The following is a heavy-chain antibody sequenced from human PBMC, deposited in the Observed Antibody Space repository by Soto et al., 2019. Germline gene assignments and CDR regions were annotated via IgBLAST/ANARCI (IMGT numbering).Heavy chain of an antibody. CDR3: TTLSYLYYDGMDV. Sequence: GGSLRLSCAASGFTFSNAWMNWVRQGPGKGLEWLGRIKSKVDGGTADYGAATKGRFNISRDDLKNMLYLQMNSLKPDDTAVYYCTTLSYLYYDGMDVWGQGTTVTVSS. CDR2: IKSKVDGGTA. CDR1: GFTFSNAW. V-gene: IGHV3-15*01. J-gene: IGHJ6*02. D-gene: IGHD2-2*01.